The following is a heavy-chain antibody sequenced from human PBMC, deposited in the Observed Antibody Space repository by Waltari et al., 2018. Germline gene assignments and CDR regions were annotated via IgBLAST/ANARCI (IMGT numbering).Heavy chain of an antibody. V-gene: IGHV4-38-2*01. J-gene: IGHJ5*02. CDR3: ARANGDYVGGWFDP. CDR2: IYHSGST. Sequence: QVQLQESGPGLVKPSETLSLTCAVSGYSISSGYYWGWIRQPPGKGLEWIGSIYHSGSTYDNPSLKSRVTISVDTSKSQFSLKLSSVTAADTAVYYCARANGDYVGGWFDPWGQGTLVTVSS. CDR1: GYSISSGYY. D-gene: IGHD4-17*01.